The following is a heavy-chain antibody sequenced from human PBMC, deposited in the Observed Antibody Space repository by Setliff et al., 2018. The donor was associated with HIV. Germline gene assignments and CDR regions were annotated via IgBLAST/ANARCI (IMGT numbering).Heavy chain of an antibody. D-gene: IGHD2-2*02. CDR3: ARDKRYRFPFDS. J-gene: IGHJ4*02. V-gene: IGHV4-34*01. Sequence: SETLSLTCAVYGGSFSAYYWSWIRQSPEMGLEWIAEISHTGSTKYNPSLGSRVTISLATSKSQFSLSLRSLSAVDTAVYYCARDKRYRFPFDSWGQGTLVTVSS. CDR2: ISHTGST. CDR1: GGSFSAYY.